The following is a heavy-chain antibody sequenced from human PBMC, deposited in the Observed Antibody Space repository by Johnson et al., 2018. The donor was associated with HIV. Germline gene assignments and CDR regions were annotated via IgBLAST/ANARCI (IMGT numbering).Heavy chain of an antibody. Sequence: QVQLVESGGGVVQPGRSLRLSCAVSGFTFSSYAMHWVRQAPGEGLEWVAVISYDGSNKYYADSVKGRFTISRDNSKNTLYLQMGSLRAEDMAVYYCAREGRGSSSGAFDIWGQGTMVTVSS. D-gene: IGHD6-6*01. CDR1: GFTFSSYA. V-gene: IGHV3-30*14. CDR3: AREGRGSSSGAFDI. J-gene: IGHJ3*02. CDR2: ISYDGSNK.